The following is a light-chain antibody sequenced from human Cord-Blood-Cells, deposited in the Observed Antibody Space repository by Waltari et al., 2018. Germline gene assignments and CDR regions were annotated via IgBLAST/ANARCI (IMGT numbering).Light chain of an antibody. J-gene: IGKJ2*01. CDR1: QSVSSSY. V-gene: IGKV3-20*01. CDR2: GAS. Sequence: SPGTLSLSPGERATLSCRASQSVSSSYLAWYQQKPGQAPRLLIYGASSRATGIPDRFSGNGSGTDFTLTISRLEPEDFAVYYCQQYGSSYTFGQGTKLEIK. CDR3: QQYGSSYT.